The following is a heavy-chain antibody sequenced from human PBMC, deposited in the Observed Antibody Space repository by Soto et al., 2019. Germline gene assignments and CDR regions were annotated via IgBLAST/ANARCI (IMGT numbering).Heavy chain of an antibody. CDR3: ATGSHYDILTGYYNLDY. J-gene: IGHJ4*02. Sequence: GASVKVSCKASGGTFSSYAISWVRQAPGQGLEWMGGIMPIFGTANYAQKFQGRVTITADESTSTAYMELNSLRSEDTAVYYCATGSHYDILTGYYNLDYWGQGTLVTVSS. V-gene: IGHV1-69*13. CDR2: IMPIFGTA. D-gene: IGHD3-9*01. CDR1: GGTFSSYA.